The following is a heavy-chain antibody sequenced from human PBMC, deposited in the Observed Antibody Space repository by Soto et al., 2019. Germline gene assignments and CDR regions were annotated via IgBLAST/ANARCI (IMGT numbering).Heavy chain of an antibody. Sequence: VGSLRLSCSASGFPFSSFAMTWVRQAPGKGLEWVSSVAGRGGSTYYADSVKGRFTMSRDNSKSTVYLQMNSLRADDTAVYYCAKQGAYDFWNSSNNWFDPWGHGTLVTLSS. D-gene: IGHD3-3*01. CDR1: GFPFSSFA. CDR2: VAGRGGST. V-gene: IGHV3-23*01. J-gene: IGHJ5*02. CDR3: AKQGAYDFWNSSNNWFDP.